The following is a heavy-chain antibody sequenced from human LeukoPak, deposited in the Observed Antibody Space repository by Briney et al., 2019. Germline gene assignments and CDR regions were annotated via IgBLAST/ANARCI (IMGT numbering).Heavy chain of an antibody. CDR2: ISSSGSTI. CDR1: GFTFSDCY. D-gene: IGHD5-24*01. J-gene: IGHJ4*02. Sequence: PGGSLRLSCAASGFTFSDCYMSWIRQAPGKGLEWVSYISSSGSTICYADSVKGRFTISRDNAKNSLYLQMNSLRAEDTAVYYCARAVWVEMGTIRGFDYWGQGTLVTVSS. V-gene: IGHV3-11*01. CDR3: ARAVWVEMGTIRGFDY.